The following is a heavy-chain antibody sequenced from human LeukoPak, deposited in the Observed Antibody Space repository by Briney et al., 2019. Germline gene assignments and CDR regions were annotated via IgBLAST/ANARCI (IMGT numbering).Heavy chain of an antibody. D-gene: IGHD6-6*01. Sequence: NPTETLSLTCTVSGGSISSGNFYWSWIRQPPGKGLEWIAYIFYLGSTYYNLSLKSRVTMSVDTSKNQFSLKLRSVTAADTAVYYCARKYPDHWFDPWGQGTLVTVSS. CDR1: GGSISSGNFY. V-gene: IGHV4-30-4*01. CDR3: ARKYPDHWFDP. CDR2: IFYLGST. J-gene: IGHJ5*02.